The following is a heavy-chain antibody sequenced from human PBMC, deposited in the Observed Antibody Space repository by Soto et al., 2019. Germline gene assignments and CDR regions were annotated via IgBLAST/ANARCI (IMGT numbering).Heavy chain of an antibody. J-gene: IGHJ4*02. CDR1: GFTFSSHT. CDR3: AKVSSSWYSGFFDL. D-gene: IGHD6-13*01. Sequence: EVQLLESGGGLVQPGGSLRLSCTASGFTFSSHTMPWVRQAPGKGLEWVSGLSDSGGRTYYADSVKGRFTISRDNSMNTLYLQMNTLRAEDTAVYYCAKVSSSWYSGFFDLWGQGTLVTVSS. V-gene: IGHV3-23*01. CDR2: LSDSGGRT.